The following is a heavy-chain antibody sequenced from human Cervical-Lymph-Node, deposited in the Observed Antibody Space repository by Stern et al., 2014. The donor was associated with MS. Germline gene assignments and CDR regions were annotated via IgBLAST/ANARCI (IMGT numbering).Heavy chain of an antibody. CDR3: ASPVTLTVGAMDV. D-gene: IGHD4-17*01. J-gene: IGHJ6*02. Sequence: VQLVESGAEVKKPGSSVKVSCKASGGTFSTYPIIWVRQAPGQGLEWMGGIIPVFGTANYAQQFQGRVTITAADSSSTAYMELSSLRSEDTAVYYCASPVTLTVGAMDVWGQGTTITVSS. CDR2: IIPVFGTA. V-gene: IGHV1-69*01. CDR1: GGTFSTYP.